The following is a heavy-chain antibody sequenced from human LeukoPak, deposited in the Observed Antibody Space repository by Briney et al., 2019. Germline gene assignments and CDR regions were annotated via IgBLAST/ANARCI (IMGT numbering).Heavy chain of an antibody. CDR1: GGSISSSSYY. CDR2: IYYSGST. J-gene: IGHJ4*02. Sequence: ASETLSLTCTVSGGSISSSSYYWGWIRQPPGKGLEWIGSIYYSGSTYYNPSLKSRVTISVDTSKNQFSLKLSSVTAADTAVYYCARVPTLTKIQLWLRADYFDYWGQGTLVTVSS. D-gene: IGHD5-18*01. V-gene: IGHV4-39*07. CDR3: ARVPTLTKIQLWLRADYFDY.